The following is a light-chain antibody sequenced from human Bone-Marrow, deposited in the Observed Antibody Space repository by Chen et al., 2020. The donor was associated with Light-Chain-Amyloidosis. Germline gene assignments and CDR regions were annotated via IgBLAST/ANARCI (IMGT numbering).Light chain of an antibody. Sequence: QAVLTQPSSLSASPGASASLTCTLRSDINVGAYSIYWYQQKPGSPPQYLLRYKSDSDKHQASGVPSRFSGSKDASANAGILLISRLQSEDEADYYCMIWHSSAWVFGGGTKLAVL. CDR2: YKSDSDK. CDR3: MIWHSSAWV. J-gene: IGLJ3*02. V-gene: IGLV5-45*03. CDR1: SDINVGAYS.